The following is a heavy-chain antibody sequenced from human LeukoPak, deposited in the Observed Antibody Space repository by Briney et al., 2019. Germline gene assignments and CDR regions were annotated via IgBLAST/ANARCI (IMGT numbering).Heavy chain of an antibody. Sequence: GRSLRLSCAASGFTFSSYAMHWVRQAPGKGLEWVAVISYDGSNKYYADSVKGRFTISRDNSKNTLYLQMNSLRAEDTAVYYCAGTYYFDSNDYYPVYWGQGTLVTVSS. CDR2: ISYDGSNK. J-gene: IGHJ4*02. CDR1: GFTFSSYA. CDR3: AGTYYFDSNDYYPVY. D-gene: IGHD3-22*01. V-gene: IGHV3-30*04.